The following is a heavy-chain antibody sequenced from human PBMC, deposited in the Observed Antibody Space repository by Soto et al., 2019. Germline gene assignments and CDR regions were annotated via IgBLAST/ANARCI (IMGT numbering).Heavy chain of an antibody. V-gene: IGHV4-31*03. Sequence: QVQLQESGPGLVKPSQTLSLTCTVSGGSISSGGYSWSWIRQHPGKGLEWIGYIYYSGSTYYNPSRKSRVTISVDTSKNQSSVKLSSVTAANTAVYSCASTSDDCSGRAADHWGQGTLVTVSS. CDR1: GGSISSGGYS. CDR2: IYYSGST. D-gene: IGHD3-22*01. J-gene: IGHJ4*02. CDR3: ASTSDDCSGRAADH.